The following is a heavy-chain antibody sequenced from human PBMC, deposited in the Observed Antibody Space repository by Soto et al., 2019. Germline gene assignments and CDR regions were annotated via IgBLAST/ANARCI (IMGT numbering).Heavy chain of an antibody. CDR3: ARGEGSFYDSSGYYSS. Sequence: SETLSFTCSVSGGCVSSGSYYWSWIRQPPGKGLEWIGYIYYSVSANYNPSLKSRVTISVDTSKNQFSLRLSSVTAADTAVYYCARGEGSFYDSSGYYSSWGQGTLVTASS. V-gene: IGHV4-61*01. D-gene: IGHD3-22*01. CDR2: IYYSVSA. CDR1: GGCVSSGSYY. J-gene: IGHJ4*02.